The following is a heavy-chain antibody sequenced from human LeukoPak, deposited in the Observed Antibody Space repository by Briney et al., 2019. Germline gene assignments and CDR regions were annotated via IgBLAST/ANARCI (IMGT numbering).Heavy chain of an antibody. J-gene: IGHJ3*02. V-gene: IGHV3-30-3*01. CDR1: GFTFSSYA. CDR2: ISYDGSNK. D-gene: IGHD4-17*01. CDR3: ARGTLYGDYASDAFDI. Sequence: QPGGSLRPSCAASGFTFSSYAMHWVRQAPGKGLEWVAVISYDGSNKYYADSVKGRFTISRDNSKNTLYLQMNSLRAEDTAVYYCARGTLYGDYASDAFDIWGQGTMVTVSS.